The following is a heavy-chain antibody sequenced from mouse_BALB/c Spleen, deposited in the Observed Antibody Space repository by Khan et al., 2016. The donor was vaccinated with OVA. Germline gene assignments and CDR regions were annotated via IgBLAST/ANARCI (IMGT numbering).Heavy chain of an antibody. CDR1: GFTFNTYA. V-gene: IGHV10-1*02. CDR3: VGGYGS. Sequence: ESGGGLVQPKGSLKLSCAASGFTFNTYAMNWVRQAPGEGLEWVARIRSKSNNYATYYADSVKDRFTISRDDSQSMLYLQMNNLKTEDTAMYYCVGGYGSWGPGTTLTVSS. J-gene: IGHJ2*01. D-gene: IGHD1-2*01. CDR2: IRSKSNNYAT.